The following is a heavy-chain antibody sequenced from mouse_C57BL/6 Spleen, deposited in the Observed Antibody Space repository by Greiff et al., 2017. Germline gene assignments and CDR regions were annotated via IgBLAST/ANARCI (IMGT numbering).Heavy chain of an antibody. CDR1: GYSFTSYY. CDR2: IYPGSGNT. J-gene: IGHJ4*01. CDR3: ARGLEDAMDY. Sequence: QVQLKESGPELVKPGASVKISCKASGYSFTSYYIHWVKQRPGQGLEWIGWIYPGSGNTKYNEKFKGKATLTADTSSSTAYMQLSSLTSEDSAVYYCARGLEDAMDYWGQGTSVTVSS. V-gene: IGHV1-66*01. D-gene: IGHD3-1*01.